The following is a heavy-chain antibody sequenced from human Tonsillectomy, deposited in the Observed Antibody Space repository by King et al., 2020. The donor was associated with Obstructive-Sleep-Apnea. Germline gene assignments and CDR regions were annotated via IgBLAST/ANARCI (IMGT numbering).Heavy chain of an antibody. V-gene: IGHV1-8*01. CDR2: MNPNSGKA. D-gene: IGHD2-2*01. J-gene: IGHJ4*02. CDR3: ARVLGYCSSTSWGGVDY. Sequence: VQLVESGAEVKRPGASVKVSCKASGYTFTSHDINWVRQATGQGLEWIGWMNPNSGKAGFAQKFQGRVTMTRDTSISTAYRELSGLRSEDTAVYYCARVLGYCSSTSWGGVDYWGQGTLVTVSS. CDR1: GYTFTSHD.